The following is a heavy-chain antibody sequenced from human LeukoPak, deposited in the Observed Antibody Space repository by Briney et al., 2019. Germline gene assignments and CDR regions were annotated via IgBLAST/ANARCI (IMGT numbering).Heavy chain of an antibody. J-gene: IGHJ6*02. D-gene: IGHD5-18*01. Sequence: SETLSLTCTVSGGSISTYYWSWIRQPAEKGLEWIGRINTSGSTNYNPSLKSRVTMSVDTSKNQFSLNLTPVTAADTAVYYCARHRDTAVVMEYYYDMDIWGQGTTVTVSS. V-gene: IGHV4-4*07. CDR1: GGSISTYY. CDR3: ARHRDTAVVMEYYYDMDI. CDR2: INTSGST.